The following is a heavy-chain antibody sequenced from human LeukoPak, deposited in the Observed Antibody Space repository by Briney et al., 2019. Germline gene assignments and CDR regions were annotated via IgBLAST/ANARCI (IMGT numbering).Heavy chain of an antibody. CDR3: ASSSSSWYRPNYYYYYGMDV. Sequence: SETLSLTCTVSGGSISSYYWSWIRQPPGKGLEWIGYIYYSGSTNYNPSLKSRVTISVDTSKNQFSLKLSSVTAADTAVYYCASSSSSWYRPNYYYYYGMDVWGQGTLVTVSS. CDR2: IYYSGST. V-gene: IGHV4-59*08. CDR1: GGSISSYY. J-gene: IGHJ6*02. D-gene: IGHD6-13*01.